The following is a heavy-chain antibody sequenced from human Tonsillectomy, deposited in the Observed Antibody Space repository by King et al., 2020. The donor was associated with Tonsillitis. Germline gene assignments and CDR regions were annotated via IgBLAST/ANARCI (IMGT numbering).Heavy chain of an antibody. V-gene: IGHV1-69*01. D-gene: IGHD3-16*01. CDR2: IIPMVDTT. J-gene: IGHJ6*02. Sequence: QLVQSGAEVKKPGSSVKVSCKASGDTFSNYAISWVRQAPGQGLEWMGVIIPMVDTTNYAQKLQGRVTITADESRRTAYLELSSLRSEDTGVYYCARVGEGGPSSYYGMDVWGQGTTVTVSS. CDR3: ARVGEGGPSSYYGMDV. CDR1: GDTFSNYA.